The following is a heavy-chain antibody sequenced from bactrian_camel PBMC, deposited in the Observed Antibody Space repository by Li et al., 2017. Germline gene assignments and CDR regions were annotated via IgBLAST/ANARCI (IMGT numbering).Heavy chain of an antibody. J-gene: IGHJ4*01. Sequence: VQLVESGGGSVQAGGSLRLSCTASGHTDSSTCLGWFRQAPGKEREGVAAIDSDGSTSYADSVKGRFTISEDNAKNTLYLQMNSLKPEDTAMYYCVVDADGVDGGSGACTFRSGISYSGPGTQVTVS. D-gene: IGHD2*01. CDR2: IDSDGST. CDR1: GHTDSSTC. CDR3: VVDADGVDGGSGACTFRSGISY. V-gene: IGHV3S53*01.